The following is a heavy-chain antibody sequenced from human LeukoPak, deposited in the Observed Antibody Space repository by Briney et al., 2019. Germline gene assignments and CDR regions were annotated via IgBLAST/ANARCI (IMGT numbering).Heavy chain of an antibody. CDR1: RFTLSGYW. Sequence: GGSLRLSCAASRFTLSGYWMSWVRQAPGKGLEWVANIYRDGSEKYYVDSVKGRFTISRDNAKNSPYLQMNSLGVDDTAVYYCARGGSGRKYYYMDVWGKGTTVTVSS. CDR3: ARGGSGRKYYYMDV. J-gene: IGHJ6*03. V-gene: IGHV3-7*04. D-gene: IGHD1-26*01. CDR2: IYRDGSEK.